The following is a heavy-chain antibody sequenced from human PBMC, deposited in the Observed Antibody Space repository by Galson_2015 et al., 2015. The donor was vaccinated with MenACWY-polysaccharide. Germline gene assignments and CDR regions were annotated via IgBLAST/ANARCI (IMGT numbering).Heavy chain of an antibody. CDR1: GGSISSGDYY. D-gene: IGHD6-19*01. CDR2: IYTSGST. Sequence: TLSLACSVSGGSISSGDYYWRWIRQPAGKGLEWIGRIYTSGSTNYNPSLKSRVTISVETSKNQFSLRLSSVTAADAAVYYCAREGYSSGWHYFDYWGQGTLVTVSS. CDR3: AREGYSSGWHYFDY. J-gene: IGHJ4*02. V-gene: IGHV4-61*02.